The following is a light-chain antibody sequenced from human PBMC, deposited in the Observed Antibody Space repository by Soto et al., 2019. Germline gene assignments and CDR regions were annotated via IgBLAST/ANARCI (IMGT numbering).Light chain of an antibody. CDR2: GAS. V-gene: IGKV3-15*01. CDR1: QSVSSN. CDR3: QQYINWPLT. Sequence: EIVMTQSPATLSVSPGESATLSCRASQSVSSNLAWYQQKPGQAPRLLIYGASTRATGIPARVSGSGSGTEFTLTISSLQSEDFAVYYCQQYINWPLTFGQGTKLDIQ. J-gene: IGKJ2*01.